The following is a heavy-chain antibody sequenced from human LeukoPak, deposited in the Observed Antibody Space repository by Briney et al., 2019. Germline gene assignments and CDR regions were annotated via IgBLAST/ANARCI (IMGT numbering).Heavy chain of an antibody. CDR3: ARGGASSSSFYLDY. V-gene: IGHV1-2*02. Sequence: VSVTVSCKASGYTFIAYYLYWVRQAPGQGLEWTGWINPNSGATKYAQKFQARLTMTRDTSISTAYMELTSLRSDDTAVYFCARGGASSSSFYLDYWGQGTLVTVSS. D-gene: IGHD6-6*01. CDR2: INPNSGAT. J-gene: IGHJ4*02. CDR1: GYTFIAYY.